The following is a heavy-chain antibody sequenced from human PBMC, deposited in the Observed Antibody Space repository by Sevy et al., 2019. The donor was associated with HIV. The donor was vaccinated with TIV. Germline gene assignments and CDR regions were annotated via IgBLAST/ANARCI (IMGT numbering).Heavy chain of an antibody. CDR3: AKSRSRIVVLPGGHDY. Sequence: GGSLRLSCAASGFTFSSYGMHWVRQAPGKGLEWVAVISYDGSNKYYADSVKGRFTISRDNSKNTLYLQMNSLRAVDTAVYYCAKSRSRIVVLPGGHDYWGQGTLVTVSS. V-gene: IGHV3-30*18. CDR1: GFTFSSYG. D-gene: IGHD3-22*01. CDR2: ISYDGSNK. J-gene: IGHJ4*02.